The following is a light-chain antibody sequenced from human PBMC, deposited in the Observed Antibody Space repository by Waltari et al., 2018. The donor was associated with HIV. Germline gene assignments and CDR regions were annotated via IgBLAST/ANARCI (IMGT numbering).Light chain of an antibody. J-gene: IGLJ2*01. CDR3: LLYVGASYL. Sequence: QTVVTQESSLTVSPGRTVTLTCRLSFGTVRSSCYPNWIQQPPGQPPTALIFGGSTRQRWAPARYSGSIVGDKATLTLTAVHSEDEAIYYCLLYVGASYLFGGGTFVTVL. CDR2: GGS. V-gene: IGLV7-43*01. CDR1: FGTVRSSCY.